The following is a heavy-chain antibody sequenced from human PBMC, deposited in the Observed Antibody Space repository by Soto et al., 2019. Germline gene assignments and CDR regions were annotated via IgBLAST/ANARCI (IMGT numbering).Heavy chain of an antibody. Sequence: QVQLQESGPGLVEPSQTLSLTCTVSGDSINSDNYYWSWIRQHPGKGLEWIGYIFYSGATSYNPSLMSRVSISVDTSKNQFSLRLSSVTAADTAVYYCARGPTVTSDFWGQGTLVTVSS. V-gene: IGHV4-31*03. D-gene: IGHD4-17*01. CDR2: IFYSGAT. J-gene: IGHJ4*02. CDR3: ARGPTVTSDF. CDR1: GDSINSDNYY.